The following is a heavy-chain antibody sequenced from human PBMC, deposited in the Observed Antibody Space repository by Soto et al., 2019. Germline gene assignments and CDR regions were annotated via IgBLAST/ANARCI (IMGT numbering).Heavy chain of an antibody. J-gene: IGHJ4*02. CDR3: ARYYYESGSAFDY. CDR2: ISSSSSNI. V-gene: IGHV3-48*01. Sequence: GGSLRLSCAASGFTFSSYHMNWVRQAPGKGLEWLSYISSSSSNIYYADSVKGRFTISRDNAKSSLYLQMNSLRAEDTAVYYCARYYYESGSAFDYWGQGTLVTVSS. CDR1: GFTFSSYH. D-gene: IGHD3-10*01.